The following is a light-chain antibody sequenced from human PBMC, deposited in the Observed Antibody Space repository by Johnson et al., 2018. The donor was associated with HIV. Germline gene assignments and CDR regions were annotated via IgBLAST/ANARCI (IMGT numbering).Light chain of an antibody. V-gene: IGLV1-51*02. CDR1: TSNIGNNY. CDR3: GTWDSSLGGYV. CDR2: ENN. J-gene: IGLJ1*01. Sequence: QSVLSQPPSVSAAPGQKVTISCSGSTSNIGNNYISWYQCLPGTAPKLLIFENNKRPSGIPDRFSGSKSGTSAPLGITGLKTGDEADYYCGTWDSSLGGYVFGAGTKITVL.